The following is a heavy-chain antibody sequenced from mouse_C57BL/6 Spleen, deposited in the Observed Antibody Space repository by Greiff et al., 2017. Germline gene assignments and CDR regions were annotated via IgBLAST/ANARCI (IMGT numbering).Heavy chain of an antibody. J-gene: IGHJ3*01. CDR1: GFTFSSYA. V-gene: IGHV5-4*03. D-gene: IGHD4-1*02. Sequence: DVKLVESGGGLVKPGGSLKLSCAASGFTFSSYAMSWVRQTPEKRLEWVATISDGGSYTYYPDNVKGRFTISRDNAKNNLYLQMSHLKSEDTAMYYCASPTGTGFAYWGQGTLVTVSA. CDR2: ISDGGSYT. CDR3: ASPTGTGFAY.